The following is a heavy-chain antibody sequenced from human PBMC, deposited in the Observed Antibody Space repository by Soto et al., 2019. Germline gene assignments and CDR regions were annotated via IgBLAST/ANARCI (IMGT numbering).Heavy chain of an antibody. J-gene: IGHJ4*02. D-gene: IGHD2-21*02. CDR1: GFTFTDDT. V-gene: IGHV3-48*01. CDR2: ISSGTKTI. Sequence: GSPRLSCAASGFTFTDDTMNWVRQAPGKGLEWVAYISSGTKTIYYADSVKGRFTISRDNAKNSLYLQMNSLRAEDTAVYYCARRLDYWGRGTLVTVSS. CDR3: ARRLDY.